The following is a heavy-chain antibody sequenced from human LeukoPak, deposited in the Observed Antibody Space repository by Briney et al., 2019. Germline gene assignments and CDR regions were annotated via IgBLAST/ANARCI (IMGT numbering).Heavy chain of an antibody. V-gene: IGHV3-30-3*01. Sequence: GGSLRLSCAASGFTFSSYAMHWVRQAPGKGLEWVAVISYDGSNKYYADSVKGRFTISRDNSKNTLYLQMNSLRAEDTAVYYCASDPGPIRDYGMDVWGQGTTVTVSS. CDR2: ISYDGSNK. J-gene: IGHJ6*02. CDR3: ASDPGPIRDYGMDV. CDR1: GFTFSSYA. D-gene: IGHD5-24*01.